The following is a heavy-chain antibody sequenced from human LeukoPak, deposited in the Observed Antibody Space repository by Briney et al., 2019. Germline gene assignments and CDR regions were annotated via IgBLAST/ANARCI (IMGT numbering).Heavy chain of an antibody. CDR3: AKIGGEVSY. D-gene: IGHD3-16*01. Sequence: GGSLRLSCVASGFIFSTDPMNWVRQAPGKGLEWVSNIRSNGDTVAYADSVKGRFTISRDNSKNMLYLQMNSLRVEDTAVYYCAKIGGEVSYWGQGTLVTVSS. CDR1: GFIFSTDP. CDR2: IRSNGDTV. J-gene: IGHJ4*02. V-gene: IGHV3-23*01.